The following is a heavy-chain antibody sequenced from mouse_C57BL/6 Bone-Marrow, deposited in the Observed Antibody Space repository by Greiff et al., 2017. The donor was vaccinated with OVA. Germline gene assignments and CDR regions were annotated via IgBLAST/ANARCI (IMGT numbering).Heavy chain of an antibody. V-gene: IGHV1-4*01. J-gene: IGHJ2*01. CDR2: INPSSGYT. Sequence: VQLQQSGAELARPGASVKMSCKASGYTFTSYTMHWVKQRPGQGLEWIGYINPSSGYTKYNQKFQDKATLTADKSSSTAYMQLSSLTSEDAAVDYCARSGQLGRSDYFDYWGQGTTLTVSS. D-gene: IGHD4-1*02. CDR1: GYTFTSYT. CDR3: ARSGQLGRSDYFDY.